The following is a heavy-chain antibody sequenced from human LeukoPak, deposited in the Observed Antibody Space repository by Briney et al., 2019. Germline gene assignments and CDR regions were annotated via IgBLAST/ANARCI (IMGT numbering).Heavy chain of an antibody. CDR3: ARDRATGASRLFVVQ. V-gene: IGHV3-21*01. D-gene: IGHD2-15*01. CDR1: GFPFSSYS. Sequence: GGSLTLSCAASGFPFSSYSMTWARQAPGKGLEWVSYMRSCSRYIYYADSVRGRLTISRDNAKNSLYLLMNRLRAEDTAVYYCARDRATGASRLFVVQWGQGTLVTVSS. J-gene: IGHJ4*02. CDR2: MRSCSRYI.